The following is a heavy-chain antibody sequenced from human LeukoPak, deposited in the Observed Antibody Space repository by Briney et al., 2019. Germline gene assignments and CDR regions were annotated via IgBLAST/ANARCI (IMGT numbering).Heavy chain of an antibody. V-gene: IGHV3-48*04. D-gene: IGHD3-3*01. J-gene: IGHJ4*02. CDR1: GFTFSSYS. Sequence: PGGSLRLSCAASGFTFSSYSMNWVRQAPGKGLEWVSYISSSSSTIYYADSVKGRFTISRDNAKNSLYLQMNSLRAEDTAVYYCASSIGITIFGVVPDWGQGTLVTVSS. CDR3: ASSIGITIFGVVPD. CDR2: ISSSSSTI.